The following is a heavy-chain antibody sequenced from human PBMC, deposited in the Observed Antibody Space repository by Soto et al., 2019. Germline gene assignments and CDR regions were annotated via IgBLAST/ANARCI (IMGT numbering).Heavy chain of an antibody. V-gene: IGHV4-34*01. Sequence: QVQLQQWGAGLLKPSETLSLTCGVYGGSFSGYYWSWIRQPPGKGLEWIGEINHSGSTNYNPSIKSRVTISVDTSQNQFSLKLSSVTAADTAVYYCAKGDYIWGSYRYPRRFDYWGQGTLVTVSS. D-gene: IGHD3-16*02. CDR1: GGSFSGYY. J-gene: IGHJ4*02. CDR2: INHSGST. CDR3: AKGDYIWGSYRYPRRFDY.